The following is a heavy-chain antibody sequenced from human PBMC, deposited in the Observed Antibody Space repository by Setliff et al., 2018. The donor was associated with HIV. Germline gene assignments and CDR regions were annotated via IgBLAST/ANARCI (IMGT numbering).Heavy chain of an antibody. D-gene: IGHD1-26*01. CDR3: ARDGKEIDY. CDR2: INPSGGST. CDR1: GYTFTNYY. V-gene: IGHV1-46*01. J-gene: IGHJ4*02. Sequence: ASVKVSCKASGYTFTNYYIHWVRQAPGQGLEWMGIINPSGGSTTYAQKFQGRVTMTRDTSTSTVYMELSSLRSEDTAVYYCARDGKEIDYWGQGILVTVSS.